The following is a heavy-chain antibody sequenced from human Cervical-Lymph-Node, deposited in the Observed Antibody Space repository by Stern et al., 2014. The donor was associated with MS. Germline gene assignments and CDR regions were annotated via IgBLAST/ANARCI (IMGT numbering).Heavy chain of an antibody. D-gene: IGHD3-22*01. CDR3: ARDRLPHRPYYYDSSGYNDYYYYYGMDV. CDR1: GYTFTSYY. J-gene: IGHJ6*02. V-gene: IGHV1-46*03. Sequence: QDQLVQSGAEVKKPGASVKVSCKASGYTFTSYYMHWVRQAPGQGLEWMGIINPSGGSTSYAQKFQGRVTMTRDTSTSTVYMELSSLRSEDTAVYYCARDRLPHRPYYYDSSGYNDYYYYYGMDVWGQGTTVTVSS. CDR2: INPSGGST.